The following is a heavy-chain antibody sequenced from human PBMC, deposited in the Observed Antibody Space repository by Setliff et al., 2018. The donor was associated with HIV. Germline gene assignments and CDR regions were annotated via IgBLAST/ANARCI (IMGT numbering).Heavy chain of an antibody. CDR3: ASRIYYYDESRVLREEGFVP. CDR1: GGSFSAYY. V-gene: IGHV4-34*01. CDR2: IYHTGRT. Sequence: PSETLSLTCAVYGGSFSAYYWTWIRQPPGKGLEWTGSIYHTGRTYYNRSLESRLTISIDTSKNQFSLKLTSVTAADTAMYYCASRIYYYDESRVLREEGFVPWGQGTLVTVSS. D-gene: IGHD3-22*01. J-gene: IGHJ5*02.